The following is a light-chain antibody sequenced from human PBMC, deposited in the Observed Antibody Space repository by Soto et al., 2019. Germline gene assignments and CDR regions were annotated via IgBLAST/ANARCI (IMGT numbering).Light chain of an antibody. CDR1: QSVSSSY. CDR3: QQYGSAPLT. Sequence: EIVLTQSPGTLSLSPGEIATLSCRASQSVSSSYLAWYQQKPGQAPRLLIYGASSRATGIPDRFSGSGSGTDFTLTISRLEPEDFAVHYCQQYGSAPLTFGQGTRLEIK. CDR2: GAS. V-gene: IGKV3-20*01. J-gene: IGKJ5*01.